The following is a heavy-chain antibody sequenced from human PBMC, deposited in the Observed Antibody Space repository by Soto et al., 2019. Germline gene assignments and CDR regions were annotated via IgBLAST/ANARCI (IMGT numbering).Heavy chain of an antibody. Sequence: SETLSLTCTVSGGSISSYYWSWIRQPPGKGLEWIGYIYYSESTSYNPSLKSRVTISVDTSKNQFSLKLSSVTAADTAVYYCAADYGDPDYYYYGMDVWGQGTTVTVSS. D-gene: IGHD4-17*01. J-gene: IGHJ6*02. V-gene: IGHV4-59*01. CDR3: AADYGDPDYYYYGMDV. CDR1: GGSISSYY. CDR2: IYYSEST.